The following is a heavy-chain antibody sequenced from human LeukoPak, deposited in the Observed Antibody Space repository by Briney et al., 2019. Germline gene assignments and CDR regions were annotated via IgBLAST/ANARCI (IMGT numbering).Heavy chain of an antibody. CDR3: ARVSYSSGWYIDY. V-gene: IGHV3-33*01. Sequence: GGSLRLSCAASGFSFRSFGMHWVRQAPGKGLEWLAVIWDDGTNKYYADSVKGRVTISRDNSENTLFLQMNSLRVEDTAVYYCARVSYSSGWYIDYWGQGTLVIVSS. CDR1: GFSFRSFG. CDR2: IWDDGTNK. D-gene: IGHD6-19*01. J-gene: IGHJ4*02.